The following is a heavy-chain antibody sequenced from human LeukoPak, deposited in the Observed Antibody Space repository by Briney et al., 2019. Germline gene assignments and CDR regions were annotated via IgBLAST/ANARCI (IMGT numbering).Heavy chain of an antibody. D-gene: IGHD1-26*01. Sequence: ASEKVSCKASGYTFTSYYMHWVRQAPGQGLEWMGIINPSGGSTSYAQKFQGRVTMTRDTSTSTVYMELSSLRSEDTAVYYCAVSGSRRYYFDYWGQGTLVTVSS. CDR2: INPSGGST. V-gene: IGHV1-46*01. CDR1: GYTFTSYY. CDR3: AVSGSRRYYFDY. J-gene: IGHJ4*02.